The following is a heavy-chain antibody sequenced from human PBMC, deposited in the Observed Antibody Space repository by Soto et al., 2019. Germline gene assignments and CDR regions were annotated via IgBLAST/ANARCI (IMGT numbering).Heavy chain of an antibody. CDR2: IYYSGNT. J-gene: IGHJ4*02. V-gene: IGHV4-30-4*01. CDR3: AREGGESSDGLYYFDS. D-gene: IGHD3-16*01. Sequence: SETLSLTCTVSGGSTSSDNYWSWIRQPPGKGLEWIGHIYYSGNTDYNPPLKSRLAISIDTSKNQFSLKLSSVTAAGTAVYFCAREGGESSDGLYYFDSWGQGFLVTVSS. CDR1: GGSTSSDNY.